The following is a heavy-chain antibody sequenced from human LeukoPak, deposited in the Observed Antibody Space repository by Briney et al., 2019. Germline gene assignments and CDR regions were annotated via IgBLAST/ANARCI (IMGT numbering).Heavy chain of an antibody. V-gene: IGHV1-69*01. CDR3: ARAWSGYYSSRNWFDP. D-gene: IGHD3-3*01. CDR2: IIPIFGTA. CDR1: GGTFSSYT. Sequence: GSSVKVSCKASGGTFSSYTISWVRQAPGQGLEWMGGIIPIFGTANYAQKFQGRVTITADESTSTAYMELSSLRSEDTAVYYCARAWSGYYSSRNWFDPWGQGTLVTVSS. J-gene: IGHJ5*02.